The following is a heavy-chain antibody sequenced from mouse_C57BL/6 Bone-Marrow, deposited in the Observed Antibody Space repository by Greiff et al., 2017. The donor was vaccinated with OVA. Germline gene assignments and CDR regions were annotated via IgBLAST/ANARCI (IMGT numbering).Heavy chain of an antibody. D-gene: IGHD4-1*01. CDR2: ISDGGSYT. V-gene: IGHV5-4*01. CDR1: GFTFSSYA. Sequence: EVKVEESGGGLVKPGGSLKLSCAASGFTFSSYAMSWVRQTPEKRLEWVATISDGGSYTYYPDNVKGRFTISRDNAKNNLYLQMSQLKSEDAAMYYCARDHWDSFDYWGQGTTLTVSS. CDR3: ARDHWDSFDY. J-gene: IGHJ2*01.